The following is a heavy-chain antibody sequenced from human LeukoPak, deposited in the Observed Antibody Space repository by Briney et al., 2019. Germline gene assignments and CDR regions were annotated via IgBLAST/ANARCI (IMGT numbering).Heavy chain of an antibody. CDR3: ARKLGTRSMIVVVITSFDY. CDR2: IKQDGSEK. J-gene: IGHJ4*02. V-gene: IGHV3-7*01. CDR1: GFTFSSYW. Sequence: GGSLRLSCAASGFTFSSYWMSWVRQAPGKGLEWVANIKQDGSEKYYVDSVKGRFTISRDNAKNSLYLQMNSLRAEDTAVYYCARKLGTRSMIVVVITSFDYWGQGTLVTVSS. D-gene: IGHD3-22*01.